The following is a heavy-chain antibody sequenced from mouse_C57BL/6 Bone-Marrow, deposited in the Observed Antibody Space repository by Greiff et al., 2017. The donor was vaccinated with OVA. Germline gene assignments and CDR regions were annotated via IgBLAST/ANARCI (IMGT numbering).Heavy chain of an antibody. J-gene: IGHJ2*01. V-gene: IGHV14-4*01. CDR3: TVLLWLRR. CDR2: IDPENGDT. Sequence: SGAELVRPGASVKLSCTASGFNIKDDYMHWVKQRPEQGLEWIGWIDPENGDTEYASKFQGKATITADTSSNTAYLQLSSLTSEDTAVYYCTVLLWLRRWGQGTTLTVSS. CDR1: GFNIKDDY. D-gene: IGHD2-2*01.